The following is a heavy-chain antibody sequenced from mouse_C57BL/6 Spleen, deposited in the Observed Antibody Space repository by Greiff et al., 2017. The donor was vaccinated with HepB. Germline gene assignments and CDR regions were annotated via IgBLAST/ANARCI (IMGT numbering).Heavy chain of an antibody. J-gene: IGHJ2*01. CDR1: GFTFSDYY. CDR3: ARDLGDCYYFDD. D-gene: IGHD4-1*01. Sequence: EVHLVESEGGLVQPGSSMKLSCTASGFTFSDYYMAWVRQVPEKGLEWVANINYDGSSTYYLDSLKSRFIISRDNAKNTLYLQMSSLKSEDTATDYCARDLGDCYYFDDWGQGTTLTVSS. V-gene: IGHV5-16*01. CDR2: INYDGSST.